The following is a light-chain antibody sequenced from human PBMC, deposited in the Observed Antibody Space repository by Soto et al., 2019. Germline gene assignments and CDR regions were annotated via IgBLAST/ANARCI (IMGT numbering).Light chain of an antibody. Sequence: QSALTQPASVSGSPGQSITISCSGTSNDVGSHNYVSWYQQHPGKAPKVLIYEVSNRPSGVSDRFSGSKSGTTASLTISGLQAEDEADYYCSSYTSSTTAVFGGGTKLTVL. CDR1: SNDVGSHNY. V-gene: IGLV2-14*01. CDR2: EVS. J-gene: IGLJ3*02. CDR3: SSYTSSTTAV.